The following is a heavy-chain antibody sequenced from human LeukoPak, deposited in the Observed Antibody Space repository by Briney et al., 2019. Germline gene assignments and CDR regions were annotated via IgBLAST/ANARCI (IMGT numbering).Heavy chain of an antibody. J-gene: IGHJ4*02. CDR2: IYHSGTT. Sequence: SKTLSLTCTVSGGSISGSGYYWGWVRQAPGKGLEWIGSIYHSGTTYYNPYLKSRVTISVDTSRNQFSVRLSSVTAADTAVYYCARGPYYFDSWGQGTLVTASS. V-gene: IGHV4-39*07. CDR1: GGSISGSGYY. CDR3: ARGPYYFDS.